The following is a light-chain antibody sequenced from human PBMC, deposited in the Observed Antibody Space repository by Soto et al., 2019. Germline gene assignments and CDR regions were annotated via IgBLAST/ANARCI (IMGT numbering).Light chain of an antibody. J-gene: IGLJ1*01. CDR1: SDINVGNYK. V-gene: IGLV5-45*03. CDR2: YKSDSDK. CDR3: MIWHNTAYV. Sequence: QSVLTQPSSLSASPGASASLTCTLRSDINVGNYKIYWYQQKPGSPPQYLLSYKSDSDKQQGSGVPSRFSGSKDGSANAGILLISGLQSEDEADYYCMIWHNTAYVFGTGTKLTVL.